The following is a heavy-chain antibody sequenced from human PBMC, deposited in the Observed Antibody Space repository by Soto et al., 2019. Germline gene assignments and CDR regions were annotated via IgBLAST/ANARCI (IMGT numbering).Heavy chain of an antibody. Sequence: AAVKVSCKASGYTFTSYGISWVRQAPGQGLEWMGWISAYNGNTNYAQKLQGRVTMTTDTSTSTAYMELRSLRSDDTAVYYCARDYSSSDGYYYGMDVWGQGTTVTVSS. V-gene: IGHV1-18*01. J-gene: IGHJ6*02. CDR1: GYTFTSYG. CDR2: ISAYNGNT. CDR3: ARDYSSSDGYYYGMDV. D-gene: IGHD6-6*01.